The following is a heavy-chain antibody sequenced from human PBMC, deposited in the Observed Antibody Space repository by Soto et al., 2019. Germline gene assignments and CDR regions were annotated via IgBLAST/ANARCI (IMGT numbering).Heavy chain of an antibody. D-gene: IGHD3-10*01. CDR2: IYYSGST. Sequence: PSETLSLTCTVSGGSISSSSYYWGWIRQPPGKGLEWIGSIYYSGSTYYNTSLKSRVTISVDTSKNQFSLKLSSVTAADTAVYYCATLWFGEGNYWGQGTLVTVSS. CDR1: GGSISSSSYY. V-gene: IGHV4-39*01. J-gene: IGHJ4*02. CDR3: ATLWFGEGNY.